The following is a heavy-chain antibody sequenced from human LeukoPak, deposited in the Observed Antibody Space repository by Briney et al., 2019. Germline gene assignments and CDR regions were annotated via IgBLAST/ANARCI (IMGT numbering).Heavy chain of an antibody. CDR2: INNDGSEK. V-gene: IGHV3-7*01. Sequence: GGSLRLSCAASGFTFSNYWMSWVRQAPGKGLEWVAHINNDGSEKYYVDSVKGRFTISRDNAKNSLYLQMNSLRVEDTAVYNCARDKVTYWGQGTLVTVSS. J-gene: IGHJ4*02. CDR3: ARDKVTY. CDR1: GFTFSNYW.